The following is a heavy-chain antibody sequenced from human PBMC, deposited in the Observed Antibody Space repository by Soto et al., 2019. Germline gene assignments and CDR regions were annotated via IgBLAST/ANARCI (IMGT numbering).Heavy chain of an antibody. Sequence: QITLKESGPTLVKPTQTLTLTCTFSGFSLTTDRVGVGWIRQPPGEALEWLAVIYWDDSKTYRPSLESRLTITKDTSKTQVALTMTNMDSLDTATYYCAHAYGGRSLYWGQGTLVTVS. D-gene: IGHD3-16*01. CDR3: AHAYGGRSLY. CDR1: GFSLTTDRVG. J-gene: IGHJ4*02. CDR2: IYWDDSK. V-gene: IGHV2-5*02.